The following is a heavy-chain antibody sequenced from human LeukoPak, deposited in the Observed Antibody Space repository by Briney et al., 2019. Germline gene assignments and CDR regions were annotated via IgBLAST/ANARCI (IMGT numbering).Heavy chain of an antibody. CDR2: ISGSGGST. Sequence: GGSLRLSCAASGFTFSSYWMSWVRQAPGKGLEWVSAISGSGGSTYYADSVKGRFTISRDNSKNTLYLQMNSLRAEDTAVYYCARDTAMATTGAFDIWGQGTMVTVSS. CDR1: GFTFSSYW. J-gene: IGHJ3*02. CDR3: ARDTAMATTGAFDI. V-gene: IGHV3-23*01. D-gene: IGHD5-18*01.